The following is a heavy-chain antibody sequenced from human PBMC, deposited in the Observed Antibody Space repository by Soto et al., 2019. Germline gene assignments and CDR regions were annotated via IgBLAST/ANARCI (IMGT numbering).Heavy chain of an antibody. V-gene: IGHV4-31*03. CDR3: EMVRSKNYYYYGMGV. CDR1: GGSISSGGYY. Sequence: SETLSLTCTVSGGSISSGGYYWSWIRQHPGKGLEWIGYIYYSGSTYYNPSLKSRVTISVDTSKNQFSLKLSSVTAADTAVYYCEMVRSKNYYYYGMGVCGQGPTVTVYS. CDR2: IYYSGST. J-gene: IGHJ6*02. D-gene: IGHD3-10*01.